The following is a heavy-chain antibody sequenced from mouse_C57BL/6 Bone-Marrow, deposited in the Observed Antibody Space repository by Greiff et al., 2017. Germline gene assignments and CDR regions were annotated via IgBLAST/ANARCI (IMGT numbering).Heavy chain of an antibody. CDR2: IDPENGDT. CDR1: GFNIKDDY. Sequence: DVHLVESGAELVRPGASVKLSCTASGFNIKDDYMHWVKQRPEQGLEWIGWIDPENGDTEYASKFQGKATITADTSSNTAYLQLSSLTSEDTAVYYCTMGLFDYWGQGTTLTVSS. D-gene: IGHD2-4*01. V-gene: IGHV14-4*01. J-gene: IGHJ2*01. CDR3: TMGLFDY.